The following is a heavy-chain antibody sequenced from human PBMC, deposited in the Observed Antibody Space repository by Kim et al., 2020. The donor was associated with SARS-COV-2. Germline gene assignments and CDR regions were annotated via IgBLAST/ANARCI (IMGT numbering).Heavy chain of an antibody. CDR3: ARPYIAAAGTFED. J-gene: IGHJ4*02. CDR1: GFTFSSYA. CDR2: ITYDGSNK. V-gene: IGHV3-30*04. Sequence: GGSLRLSCAASGFTFSSYAMHWVRQAPGKGLEWVAVITYDGSNKYYADSVKGRFTISRDNSKNTLYLQMNSLRAEDTAVYYCARPYIAAAGTFEDWGQGTLVTVSS. D-gene: IGHD6-13*01.